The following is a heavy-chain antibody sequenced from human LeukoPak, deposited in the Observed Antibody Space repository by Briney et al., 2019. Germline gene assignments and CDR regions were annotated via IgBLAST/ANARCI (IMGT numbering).Heavy chain of an antibody. CDR2: ISWNSGIV. V-gene: IGHV3-9*01. J-gene: IGHJ4*02. Sequence: PGRSLRLSCAASGFTFDDYAMHWVRHAPGKGLEWVSSISWNSGIVGYADSVKGRFTISRDNAENSLYLQMNSLKTEDTALYYCAKALGLGYCSGGSCYEFHYWGQGTLVTVSS. CDR1: GFTFDDYA. CDR3: AKALGLGYCSGGSCYEFHY. D-gene: IGHD2-15*01.